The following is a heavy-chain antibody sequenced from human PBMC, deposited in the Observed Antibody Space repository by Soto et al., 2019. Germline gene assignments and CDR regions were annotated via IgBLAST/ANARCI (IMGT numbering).Heavy chain of an antibody. CDR3: TTDPYYYDSSGYYYSD. V-gene: IGHV3-15*01. J-gene: IGHJ4*02. CDR1: GFTFSNAW. D-gene: IGHD3-22*01. Sequence: PGGSLRLSCAASGFTFSNAWMSWVRQAPGKGLEWVGRIKSKTDGGTTDYAAPVKGRFTISRDDSKNTLYLQMNSLKTEDTAVYYCTTDPYYYDSSGYYYSDWGQGTLVTVSS. CDR2: IKSKTDGGTT.